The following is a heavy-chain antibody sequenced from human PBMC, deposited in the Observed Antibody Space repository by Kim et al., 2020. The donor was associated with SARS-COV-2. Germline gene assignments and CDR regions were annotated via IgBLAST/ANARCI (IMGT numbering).Heavy chain of an antibody. J-gene: IGHJ4*01. CDR3: AKDREGATSYYYFDF. Sequence: GGSLRLSCAASGFTFSIYAMNWVRRAPGKGLEWVSAISAGGGGTFYADSVKGRFSISRDNSKNTLYLQMNSLSAEDTAVYYCAKDREGATSYYYFDFWGQGSLVTVSS. V-gene: IGHV3-23*01. CDR1: GFTFSIYA. D-gene: IGHD1-1*01. CDR2: ISAGGGGT.